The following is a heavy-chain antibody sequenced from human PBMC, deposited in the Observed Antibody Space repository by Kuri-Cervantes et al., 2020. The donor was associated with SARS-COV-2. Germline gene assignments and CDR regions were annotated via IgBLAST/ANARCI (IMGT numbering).Heavy chain of an antibody. J-gene: IGHJ4*02. CDR3: AREIITIFGVNFDY. V-gene: IGHV3-20*04. Sequence: GESLKISCAASGFTFDDYGMSWVRQAPGKGLEWVSGINWNGGSTGYADSVKGRFTISGDNAKNSLYLQMNSLRAEDTAVYYCAREIITIFGVNFDYWGQGTLVTVSS. CDR2: INWNGGST. D-gene: IGHD3-3*01. CDR1: GFTFDDYG.